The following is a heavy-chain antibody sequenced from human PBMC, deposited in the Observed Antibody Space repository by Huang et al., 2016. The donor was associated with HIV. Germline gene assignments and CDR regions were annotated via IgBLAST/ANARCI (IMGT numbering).Heavy chain of an antibody. CDR2: IYLDVDK. CDR1: GFSLSTSEVG. J-gene: IGHJ4*02. D-gene: IGHD3-22*01. Sequence: QITLKESGPMLVKPTQTLTLTCTFSGFSLSTSEVGVGWIRQPPGKALEWLELIYLDVDKRYRPSLKRRLTITKDTSRNQVVLTMTNMDPVETGTYYCAHSAFGTSGYYFRMHFDYWGQGALVTVSS. CDR3: AHSAFGTSGYYFRMHFDY. V-gene: IGHV2-5*02.